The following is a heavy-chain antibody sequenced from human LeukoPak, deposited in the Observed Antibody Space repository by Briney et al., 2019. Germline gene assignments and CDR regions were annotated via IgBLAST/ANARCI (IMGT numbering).Heavy chain of an antibody. Sequence: PSETLSLTCTVSGGXISSYYWSWIRQPPGKGLEWIGYIYYSGSTSYNPSLKSRVTMSIDTSKNQFSLKLSSVTAADTVVYYCTRTYSSSSIDYWGQGALVTVSS. D-gene: IGHD6-6*01. J-gene: IGHJ4*02. CDR3: TRTYSSSSIDY. CDR2: IYYSGST. CDR1: GGXISSYY. V-gene: IGHV4-59*01.